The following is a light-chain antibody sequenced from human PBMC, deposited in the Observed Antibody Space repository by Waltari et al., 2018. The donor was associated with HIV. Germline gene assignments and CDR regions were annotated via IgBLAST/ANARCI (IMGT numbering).Light chain of an antibody. J-gene: IGKJ1*01. CDR3: QQYSNWPRT. CDR2: DAS. V-gene: IGKV3-15*01. Sequence: EILMTQSPAALSVSPGERATLSCRASQSVTSKLAWYQQKPGQAPSLLIYDASTRATGLSARFSGSGSGTEFTLTISSLQSEDFAVYYCQQYSNWPRTFGQGTKVEIK. CDR1: QSVTSK.